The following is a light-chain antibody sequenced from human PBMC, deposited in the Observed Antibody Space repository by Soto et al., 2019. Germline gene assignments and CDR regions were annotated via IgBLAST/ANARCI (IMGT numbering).Light chain of an antibody. CDR2: GAS. V-gene: IGKV3-20*01. CDR1: QSVSSTY. CDR3: QQYGRSPWT. J-gene: IGKJ1*01. Sequence: EVVLTQSPGTLSLSPGESATLSCRASQSVSSTYLAWHQQKPGQAPRLLIYGASNGATGIPDRFRGSGSGKDFTLTISRLEPEDFAVYCCQQYGRSPWTLGQGTKVEIK.